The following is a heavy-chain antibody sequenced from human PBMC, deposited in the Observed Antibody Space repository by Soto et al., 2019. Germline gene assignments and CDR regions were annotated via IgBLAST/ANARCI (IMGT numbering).Heavy chain of an antibody. CDR3: ARGPLTIRGYSYGTPPDY. D-gene: IGHD5-18*01. J-gene: IGHJ4*02. CDR2: INHSGST. V-gene: IGHV4-34*01. Sequence: SETLSLTCAVYGGSFSGYYWSWIRQPPGKGLEWIGEINHSGSTNYNPSLKSRVTISVDTSKNQFSLKLSSVTAADTAVYYCARGPLTIRGYSYGTPPDYWGQGTLVTVSS. CDR1: GGSFSGYY.